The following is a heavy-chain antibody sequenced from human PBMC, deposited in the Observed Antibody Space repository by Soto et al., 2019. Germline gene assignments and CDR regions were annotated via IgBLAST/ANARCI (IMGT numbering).Heavy chain of an antibody. CDR1: GYTFTSYY. CDR2: INPSGGST. V-gene: IGHV1-46*01. CDR3: ARGGYSGYGPYYYFDY. J-gene: IGHJ4*02. Sequence: ASVKVSCKASGYTFTSYYMHWVRQAPGQGLEWMGIINPSGGSTSYAQKFQGRVTMTRDTSTSTVYMELSSLRSDDTAVYYCARGGYSGYGPYYYFDYWGQGTLVTVS. D-gene: IGHD5-12*01.